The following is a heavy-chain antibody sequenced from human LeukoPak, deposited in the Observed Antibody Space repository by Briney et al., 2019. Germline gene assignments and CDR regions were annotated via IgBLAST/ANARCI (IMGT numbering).Heavy chain of an antibody. V-gene: IGHV4-34*01. CDR1: GGSFSGYY. CDR2: INHSGST. CDR3: ARKRVIVATLRAQRSPFFDI. Sequence: NPSETLSPTCAVYGGSFSGYYWSWIRQPPGKGLEWIGEINHSGSTNYNPSLKSRVTISVDTSKNQFSLKLSSVTAADTAVYYCARKRVIVATLRAQRSPFFDIWGQGTMVTVSS. D-gene: IGHD5-12*01. J-gene: IGHJ3*02.